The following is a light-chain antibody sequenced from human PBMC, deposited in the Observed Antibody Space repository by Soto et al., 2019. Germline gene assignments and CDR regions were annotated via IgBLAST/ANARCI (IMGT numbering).Light chain of an antibody. J-gene: IGKJ4*01. CDR1: QGISGW. CDR3: QQYDNLPLT. V-gene: IGKV1-33*01. CDR2: DAS. Sequence: DIQITQSPSTLSASVRDRVTITCRASQGISGWLAWYQQKAGKAPRLLIYDASNLETGVPSRFSGSGSGTDFTFTISSLQPEDIATYYCQQYDNLPLTFGGGTKVDIK.